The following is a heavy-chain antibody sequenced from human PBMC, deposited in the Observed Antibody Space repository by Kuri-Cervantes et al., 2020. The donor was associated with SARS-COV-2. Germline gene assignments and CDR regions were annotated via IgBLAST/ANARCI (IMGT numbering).Heavy chain of an antibody. CDR3: ARDRGIAENPDY. D-gene: IGHD6-13*01. CDR1: GDSITTYY. V-gene: IGHV4-59*01. Sequence: SETLSLTCSFSGDSITTYYWSWIRQPPGKGLEWIGYIYYSGSTNYNPSLKSRVTISVDTSKNQFSLKLSSVTAADTAVYYCARDRGIAENPDYWGQGTLVTVSS. J-gene: IGHJ4*02. CDR2: IYYSGST.